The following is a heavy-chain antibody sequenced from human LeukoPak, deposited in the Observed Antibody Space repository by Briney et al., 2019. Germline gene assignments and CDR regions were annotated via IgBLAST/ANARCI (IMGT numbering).Heavy chain of an antibody. Sequence: SETLSLTCAVYGGSFSGYYWSWIRQPPGKGLEWIGEINHSGSTNYNPSLKSRVTISVDTSKNQFSLKLSSVTAADTAVYYCARASYSSGWARKNWFDPWGQGTLVTVSS. V-gene: IGHV4-34*01. CDR3: ARASYSSGWARKNWFDP. CDR2: INHSGST. J-gene: IGHJ5*02. D-gene: IGHD6-25*01. CDR1: GGSFSGYY.